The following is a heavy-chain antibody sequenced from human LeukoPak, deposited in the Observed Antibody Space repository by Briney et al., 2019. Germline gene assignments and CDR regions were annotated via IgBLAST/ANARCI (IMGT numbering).Heavy chain of an antibody. CDR1: GGSISSYY. D-gene: IGHD3-10*01. CDR2: IYYSGST. Sequence: PSETLSLTCTVSGGSISSYYWSWIRQPPGKGLERIGYIYYSGSTNYNPSLKSRVTISVDTSKNQFSLKLSSVTAADTAVYYCARGSLLWFGELLSFDYWGQGTLVTVSS. J-gene: IGHJ4*02. V-gene: IGHV4-59*01. CDR3: ARGSLLWFGELLSFDY.